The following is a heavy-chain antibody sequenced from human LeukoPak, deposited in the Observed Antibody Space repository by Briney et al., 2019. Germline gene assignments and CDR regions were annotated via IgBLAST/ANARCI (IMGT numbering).Heavy chain of an antibody. CDR1: GGTFSSYA. J-gene: IGHJ6*03. CDR2: IIPIFGTG. Sequence: SVKVSCKASGGTFSSYAISWVRQAPGQGLERVGGIIPIFGTGKYAQKCQSRVTIAAYESTSTAYMELCSLRSEDTAVYYCARAPRITILGVVMDRPRAYYMDVWGKGTTVTVSS. CDR3: ARAPRITILGVVMDRPRAYYMDV. D-gene: IGHD3-3*01. V-gene: IGHV1-69*13.